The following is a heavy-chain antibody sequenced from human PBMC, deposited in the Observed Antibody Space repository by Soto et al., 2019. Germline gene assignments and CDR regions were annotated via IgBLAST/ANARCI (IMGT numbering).Heavy chain of an antibody. J-gene: IGHJ5*02. CDR3: AKNQGVELVPLATVDWFDP. D-gene: IGHD1-26*01. V-gene: IGHV3-23*01. CDR1: GFIFNNFG. CDR2: ISGSGFKK. Sequence: GGSLRLACAASGFIFNNFGMGWVRQAPGKGLEWISSISGSGFKKYYADSVKGRFTISRDNSKSTVYLELNNLSAEDTAVYHCAKNQGVELVPLATVDWFDPWGQGSVVTVSS.